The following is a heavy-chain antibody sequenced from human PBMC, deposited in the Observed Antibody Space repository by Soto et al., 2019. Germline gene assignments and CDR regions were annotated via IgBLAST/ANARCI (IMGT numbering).Heavy chain of an antibody. CDR3: ARGGNIVVMLAAAFDL. J-gene: IGHJ4*02. D-gene: IGHD2-15*01. V-gene: IGHV4-34*01. CDR2: INHRGAI. CDR1: GGSLTDYY. Sequence: QVQLQQWGAGLLKPSETLSLTCAVSGGSLTDYYWSWIRQSPGKGLEWMGEINHRGAINYNASLKSRVTVSKDTSKNQFALKLSSVTAADTAVYFCARGGNIVVMLAAAFDLWGQGTLVTVSS.